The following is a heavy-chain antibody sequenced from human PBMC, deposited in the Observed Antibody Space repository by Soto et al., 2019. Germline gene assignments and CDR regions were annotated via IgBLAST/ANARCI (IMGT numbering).Heavy chain of an antibody. CDR2: ISSSSSTI. D-gene: IGHD6-13*01. V-gene: IGHV3-48*02. CDR1: GFTFSSYS. J-gene: IGHJ6*02. Sequence: GGSLRLSCAASGFTFSSYSMNWVRQAPGKGLEWVSYISSSSSTIYYADSVKGRFTISRDNAKNSLYLQMNSLRDEDTAVYYCARESEYSSSFYYYYGMDVWGQGTTVTVSS. CDR3: ARESEYSSSFYYYYGMDV.